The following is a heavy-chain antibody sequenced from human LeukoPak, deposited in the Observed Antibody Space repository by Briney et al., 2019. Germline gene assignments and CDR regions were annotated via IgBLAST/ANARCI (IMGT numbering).Heavy chain of an antibody. V-gene: IGHV3-30-3*01. Sequence: GGSLRLSCAASGFTFSNYARHWARQAPGKGLEWVAFISHDRSNNCHADSVKGRFTISRDNSKNTLYLQMNSLTDEHTAVYYCARDLSGSYMSDYWGQGTLVTVSS. D-gene: IGHD3-10*01. CDR3: ARDLSGSYMSDY. CDR1: GFTFSNYA. CDR2: ISHDRSNN. J-gene: IGHJ4*02.